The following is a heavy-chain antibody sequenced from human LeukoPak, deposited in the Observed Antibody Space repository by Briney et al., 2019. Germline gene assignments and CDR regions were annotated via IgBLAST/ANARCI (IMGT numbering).Heavy chain of an antibody. Sequence: GASVKVSCNPSGYSFSTFGISWVRQAPGQGLEWMGWISVYNGDTKYAQNFQGRVTMSTDTSTSTAYMELRSLRFDDTAVYYCARDRGDSRNYFFRYWGQGTLVTVSS. J-gene: IGHJ4*02. V-gene: IGHV1-18*01. CDR3: ARDRGDSRNYFFRY. CDR1: GYSFSTFG. CDR2: ISVYNGDT. D-gene: IGHD1-26*01.